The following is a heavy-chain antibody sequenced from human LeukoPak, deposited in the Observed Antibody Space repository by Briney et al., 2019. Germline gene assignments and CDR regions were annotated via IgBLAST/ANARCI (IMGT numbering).Heavy chain of an antibody. CDR1: GFTFSSSW. CDR2: INSDGSST. V-gene: IGHV3-74*01. Sequence: PGGSLRLSCAASGFTFSSSWMHWVRQAPGKGLVWVSRINSDGSSTNYADSVKGRFTISRDNAKNTLYLQMNSLRAEDTAVYYCAREDYYYGMDVWGQGTTVTVSS. J-gene: IGHJ6*02. CDR3: AREDYYYGMDV.